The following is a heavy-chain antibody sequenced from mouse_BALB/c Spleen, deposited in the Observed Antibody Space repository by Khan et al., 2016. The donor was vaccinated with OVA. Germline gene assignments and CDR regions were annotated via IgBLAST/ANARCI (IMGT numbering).Heavy chain of an antibody. CDR1: GYSITSDYA. V-gene: IGHV3-2*02. CDR2: ISSSGST. Sequence: QLEESGPGLVKPSQSLSLTCTVTGYSITSDYAWNWIRQFPGNKLEWMGYISSSGSTNYNPALKSRISITRDTSKNQFFLQLNSMTTEGKATYYCARYGSRYNYAMDYWGQGTSVTVSS. CDR3: ARYGSRYNYAMDY. J-gene: IGHJ4*01. D-gene: IGHD2-10*02.